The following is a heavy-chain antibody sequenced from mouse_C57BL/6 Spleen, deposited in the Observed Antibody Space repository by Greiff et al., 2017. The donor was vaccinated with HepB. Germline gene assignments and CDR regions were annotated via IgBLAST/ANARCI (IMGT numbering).Heavy chain of an antibody. Sequence: VQLQQPGAGLVRPGTSVKLSCKASGYTFTSYWMHWVKQRPGQGLEWIGVIDPSDSYTNYNQKFKGKATLTVDTSSSTAYMQLSSLTSEDSAVYYCARWDRGYAMDYWGQGTSVTVSS. J-gene: IGHJ4*01. CDR2: IDPSDSYT. D-gene: IGHD4-1*01. CDR1: GYTFTSYW. CDR3: ARWDRGYAMDY. V-gene: IGHV1-59*01.